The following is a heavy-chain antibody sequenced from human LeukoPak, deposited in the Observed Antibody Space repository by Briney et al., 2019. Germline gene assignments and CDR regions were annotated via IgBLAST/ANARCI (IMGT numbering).Heavy chain of an antibody. CDR3: ARHDLGGTSPFDY. Sequence: ASVKVSCKTSGYTFTNYYMHWVRQAPGQGLEWMGIINPSGTSTTYAQKFQGRVTTTRDTSTSTDFMELSSLRPEDTAVYYCARHDLGGTSPFDYWGQGTLVTVSS. CDR2: INPSGTST. CDR1: GYTFTNYY. J-gene: IGHJ4*02. V-gene: IGHV1-46*01. D-gene: IGHD4-23*01.